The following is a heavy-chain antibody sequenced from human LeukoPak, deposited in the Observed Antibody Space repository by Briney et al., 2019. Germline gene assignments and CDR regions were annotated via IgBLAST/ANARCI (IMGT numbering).Heavy chain of an antibody. J-gene: IGHJ4*02. CDR2: ISSSSSTI. CDR3: ARDNYYDSSGYSDY. V-gene: IGHV3-48*04. Sequence: PGGSLRLSCAASGFTFSDYAMSWVRQAPGKGLEWVSYISSSSSTIYYADSVKGRFTISRDNAKNSLYLQMNSLRAEDTAVYYCARDNYYDSSGYSDYWGQGTLVTVSS. D-gene: IGHD3-22*01. CDR1: GFTFSDYA.